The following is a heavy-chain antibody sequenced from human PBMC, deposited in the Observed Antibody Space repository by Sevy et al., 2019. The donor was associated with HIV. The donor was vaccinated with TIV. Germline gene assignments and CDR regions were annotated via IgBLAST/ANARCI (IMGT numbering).Heavy chain of an antibody. J-gene: IGHJ3*02. CDR2: MTFEGSNQ. CDR3: AKVLNSQINTDDTFDI. Sequence: GGSLRLSCKATGFSLINYAIHWVRQAPGKGLEWVAVMTFEGSNQYYADSVMGRFTISRDTSTNTVYLPMNSLKAYDTALYSCAKVLNSQINTDDTFDIWGLGTMVTVSS. V-gene: IGHV3-33*03. CDR1: GFSLINYA. D-gene: IGHD3-9*01.